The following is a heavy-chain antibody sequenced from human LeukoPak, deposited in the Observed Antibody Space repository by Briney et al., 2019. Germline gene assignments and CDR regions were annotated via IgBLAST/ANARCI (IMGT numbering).Heavy chain of an antibody. Sequence: PGGSLRLSCAASGFTFSDYYMSWIRQAPGKGLEWVSYISSSGSTIYYADSVKGRFTISRDNAKNSLYLQMNSLRAEDTAVYYXATXXXYYGSGSYPEYFQHWGQGTLVTVSS. CDR3: ATXXXYYGSGSYPEYFQH. V-gene: IGHV3-11*01. D-gene: IGHD3-10*01. CDR1: GFTFSDYY. CDR2: ISSSGSTI. J-gene: IGHJ1*01.